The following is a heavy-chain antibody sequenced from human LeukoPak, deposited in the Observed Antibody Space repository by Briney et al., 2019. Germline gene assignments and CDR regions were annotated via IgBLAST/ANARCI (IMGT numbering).Heavy chain of an antibody. J-gene: IGHJ6*03. D-gene: IGHD2-21*02. CDR3: ARNGFRTYCGTGCYSDYMDV. CDR1: GASVSRES. V-gene: IGHV4-4*07. CDR2: IYDTGST. Sequence: SETLSLTCTVSGASVSRESWTWIRQPAGKGLEWIGYIYDTGSTTYNPSLQSRLTMSVDTSKNQFSLKLTSVTAADTAVYYCARNGFRTYCGTGCYSDYMDVWGKGATVTVSS.